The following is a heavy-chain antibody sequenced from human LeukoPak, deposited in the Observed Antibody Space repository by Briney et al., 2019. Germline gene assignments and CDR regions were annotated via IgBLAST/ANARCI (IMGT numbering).Heavy chain of an antibody. V-gene: IGHV3-23*01. CDR2: LSDSGGST. J-gene: IGHJ6*04. Sequence: GGSLRLSCAASRFTFSSYAMSWVRQAPGKGLEWVSALSDSGGSTYYADSVKGRFTISRDNSKNTLYLQMNSLRAEDTAVYYCAELGITMIGGVWGEGTTVTISS. CDR3: AELGITMIGGV. D-gene: IGHD3-10*02. CDR1: RFTFSSYA.